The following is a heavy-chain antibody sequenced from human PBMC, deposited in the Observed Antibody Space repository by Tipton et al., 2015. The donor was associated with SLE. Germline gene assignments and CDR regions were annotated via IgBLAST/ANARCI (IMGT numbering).Heavy chain of an antibody. Sequence: LRLSCTVSGGSISSYYWSWIRQPPGKGLEWIGYIYYSGSTNYNPSLKSRVTISVDTSKNQFSLKLSSVTAADTAVYYCARSQLGIGFDYWGQGTLVTVSS. CDR3: ARSQLGIGFDY. CDR2: IYYSGST. J-gene: IGHJ4*02. CDR1: GGSISSYY. V-gene: IGHV4-59*08. D-gene: IGHD7-27*01.